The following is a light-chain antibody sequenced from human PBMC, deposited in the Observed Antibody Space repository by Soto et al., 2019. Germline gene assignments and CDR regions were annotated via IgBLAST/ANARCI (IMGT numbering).Light chain of an antibody. V-gene: IGKV1-27*01. J-gene: IGKJ4*01. CDR3: KTYNSAQLT. Sequence: DIQMTQSPSSLSASVGDRVTITCRAIQGNSNYLAWYQQKPGKVPKLLIYAASTLQSVVPSRFSVSGSGTDFTLTISSLQHEDVAIYYCKTYNSAQLTFGGGTKVAI. CDR2: AAS. CDR1: QGNSNY.